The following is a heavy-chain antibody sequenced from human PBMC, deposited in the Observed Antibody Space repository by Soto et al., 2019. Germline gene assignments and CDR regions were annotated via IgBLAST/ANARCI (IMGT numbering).Heavy chain of an antibody. CDR1: GYTLAELS. CDR3: ATDRGPEWFGELSGMDV. J-gene: IGHJ6*02. Sequence: ASVKVSCKVSGYTLAELSMHWGRQAPGKGLEWMGGFDPEDGETIYAQKFQGRVTMTEDTSTDTAYMELSSLRSEDTAVYYCATDRGPEWFGELSGMDVWGQGTTVTVSS. V-gene: IGHV1-24*01. D-gene: IGHD3-10*01. CDR2: FDPEDGET.